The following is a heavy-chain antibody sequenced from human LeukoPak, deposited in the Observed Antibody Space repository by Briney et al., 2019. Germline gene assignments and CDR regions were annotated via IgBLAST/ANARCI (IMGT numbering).Heavy chain of an antibody. CDR1: GGSISSYY. D-gene: IGHD3-10*01. V-gene: IGHV4-39*07. J-gene: IGHJ4*02. Sequence: SETLSLTCTVSGGSISSYYWSWIRQPPGKGLEWIGSIYYSGSTYYYPSLKSRVTISVDTSKNQFSLKLSSVTAADTAVYYCARQLWFGELSVVSWGQGTLVTVSS. CDR3: ARQLWFGELSVVS. CDR2: IYYSGST.